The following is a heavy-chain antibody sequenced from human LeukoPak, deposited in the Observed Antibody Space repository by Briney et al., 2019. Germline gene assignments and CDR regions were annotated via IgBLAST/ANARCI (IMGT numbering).Heavy chain of an antibody. Sequence: PGGSLRLSCAASGFTFSSYSMNWVRQAPGKGLEWVSSISSSSYIYYADSVKGRFTISRDNAKNSLYLQMNSLRAEDTAVYYCARFLGYCSSTSCYSRRGFDPWGQGTLVTVSS. V-gene: IGHV3-21*01. D-gene: IGHD2-2*01. CDR1: GFTFSSYS. J-gene: IGHJ5*02. CDR3: ARFLGYCSSTSCYSRRGFDP. CDR2: ISSSSYI.